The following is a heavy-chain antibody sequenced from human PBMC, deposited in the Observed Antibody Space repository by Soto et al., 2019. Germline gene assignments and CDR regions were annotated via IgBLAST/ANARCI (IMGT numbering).Heavy chain of an antibody. V-gene: IGHV1-69*08. D-gene: IGHD1-26*01. CDR1: GGTFSSYT. CDR2: IIPILGIA. CDR3: ARDPSYRGPRESGDY. Sequence: QVQLVQSGAEVKKPGSSVKVSCKASGGTFSSYTISWVRQAPGQGLEWMGRIIPILGIANYAQKFQGRVTITADKSTSTAYMELSSLRSEDTAVYYCARDPSYRGPRESGDYWGQGTLVTVSS. J-gene: IGHJ4*02.